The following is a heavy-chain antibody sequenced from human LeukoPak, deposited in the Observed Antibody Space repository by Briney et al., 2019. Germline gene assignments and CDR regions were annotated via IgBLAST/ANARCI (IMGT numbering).Heavy chain of an antibody. CDR2: IYPGDSDT. J-gene: IGHJ4*02. CDR3: ARLSTPVADTWVDY. Sequence: AESLKISCKGSGYSLTSYWIGWVRQMPGKRLEWMGIIYPGDSDTIYSASFQGQVTISTDKSISTAYLQWSSLKASDTAMFYCARLSTPVADTWVDYWGQGTLVTVSS. D-gene: IGHD6-19*01. CDR1: GYSLTSYW. V-gene: IGHV5-51*01.